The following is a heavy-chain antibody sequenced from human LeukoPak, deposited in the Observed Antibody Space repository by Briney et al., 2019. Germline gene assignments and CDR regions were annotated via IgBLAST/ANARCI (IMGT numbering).Heavy chain of an antibody. CDR1: GFSLSRYA. D-gene: IGHD6-13*01. J-gene: IGHJ4*02. CDR3: AKCRGSSWSDYFDY. Sequence: PGGSLRLSCAVSGFSLSRYAMSWVRKAPGKGLEWVSAISDNGGSTYYADSVKGRFTISRDNSRNTLYLQMNTLRAEDTAVYYCAKCRGSSWSDYFDYWGQGTLVTVSS. V-gene: IGHV3-23*01. CDR2: ISDNGGST.